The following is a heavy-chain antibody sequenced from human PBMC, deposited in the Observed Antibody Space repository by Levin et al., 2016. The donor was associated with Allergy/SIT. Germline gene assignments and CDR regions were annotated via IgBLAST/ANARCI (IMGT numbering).Heavy chain of an antibody. Sequence: GESLKISCQVSGYTFSNHWIAWVRQMPGKGLEWMGIIYPGDSQARYRTTFQGQVIISVDKSISTAFLQWSSLKASDAAMYFCARATTMITRRGLPAYYFDYWGQGTLVAVSS. J-gene: IGHJ4*02. V-gene: IGHV5-51*01. CDR3: ARATTMITRRGLPAYYFDY. CDR2: IYPGDSQA. CDR1: GYTFSNHW. D-gene: IGHD4-23*01.